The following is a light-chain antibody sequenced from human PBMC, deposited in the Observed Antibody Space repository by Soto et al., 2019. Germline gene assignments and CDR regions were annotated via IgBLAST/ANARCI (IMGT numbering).Light chain of an antibody. CDR3: QQAYGFPVT. J-gene: IGKJ5*01. V-gene: IGKV1-12*01. CDR2: AAS. CDR1: QNIISW. Sequence: DIQMTQSPSTVSASVGDRVTITCRASQNIISWLAWYQQQPGRAPKLLIYAASILQSEVPSRFSGSGSGTDFTLTINSLQPEDFATYYCQQAYGFPVTFGQGTRLEIK.